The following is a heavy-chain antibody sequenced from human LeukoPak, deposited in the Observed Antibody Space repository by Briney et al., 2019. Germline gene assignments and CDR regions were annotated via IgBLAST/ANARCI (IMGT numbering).Heavy chain of an antibody. V-gene: IGHV4-4*07. D-gene: IGHD6-6*01. Sequence: NPSETLSLTCTVSGGSISSYYWSWIRQPAGKGLEWIGRIYTSGSTNYNPSLKSRVTMSVDTSKNQFSLKLSSVTAADTAVYYCAREPLEGIAARRGAPYYYYYYMDVWGKGTTVTVSS. CDR2: IYTSGST. CDR1: GGSISSYY. CDR3: AREPLEGIAARRGAPYYYYYYMDV. J-gene: IGHJ6*03.